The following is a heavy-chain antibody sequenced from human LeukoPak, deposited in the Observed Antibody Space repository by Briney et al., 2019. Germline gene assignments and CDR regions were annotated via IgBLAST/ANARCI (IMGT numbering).Heavy chain of an antibody. CDR3: ARGDDTSSYRKFDY. CDR2: IKQDESQK. Sequence: GGSLRLSCAASGFTFSSYWMSWVRQAPGKGLEWVANIKQDESQKYYVDSVKGRFTISRDNAKGSLYLQMNSLRAEDTAVYYCARGDDTSSYRKFDYWGQGTLVTVSS. CDR1: GFTFSSYW. J-gene: IGHJ4*02. D-gene: IGHD3-22*01. V-gene: IGHV3-7*01.